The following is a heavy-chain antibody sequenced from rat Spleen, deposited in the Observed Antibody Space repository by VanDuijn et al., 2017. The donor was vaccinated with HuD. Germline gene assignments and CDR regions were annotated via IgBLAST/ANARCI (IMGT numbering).Heavy chain of an antibody. CDR1: GFSLTSYG. D-gene: IGHD1-1*01. CDR3: AEIGVGDY. Sequence: QVQMKETGPGLVQTTQTLSVTCTVSGFSLTSYGVHWVRQAPGKGLEWMGIIWGDGSTNYNSALKSRLSISRDTSKSQVFLTMNSLQTDDTAVYYCAEIGVGDYWGQGVMVTVSS. CDR2: IWGDGST. V-gene: IGHV2-77*01. J-gene: IGHJ2*01.